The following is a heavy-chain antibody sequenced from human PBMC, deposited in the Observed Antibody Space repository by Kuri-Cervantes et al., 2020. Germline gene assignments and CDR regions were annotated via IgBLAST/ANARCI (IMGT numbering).Heavy chain of an antibody. CDR1: GVPINSDY. CDR3: ARNTDSSGYYGLSY. J-gene: IGHJ4*02. V-gene: IGHV4-59*12. D-gene: IGHD3-22*01. Sequence: SETLSLTCTVSGVPINSDYWSWIRQPPGKGLEWIGNTYYSGITNYNLSLKSRVSISVDTSKNQFSLKLSSVTAADTAVYYCARNTDSSGYYGLSYWGQGTLVTVSS. CDR2: TYYSGIT.